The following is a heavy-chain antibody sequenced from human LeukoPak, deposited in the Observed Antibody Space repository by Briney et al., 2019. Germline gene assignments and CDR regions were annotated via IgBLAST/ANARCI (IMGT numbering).Heavy chain of an antibody. J-gene: IGHJ5*02. D-gene: IGHD6-13*01. CDR1: GFTFSSCG. Sequence: GGSLRLSCAASGFTFSSCGMSWVRHAPGKGLLWVSRINSDGSSTRYADSVKGRFTISRDNAKNTLYLQMNSLRAEDTAVYYCARDLTAASGNCFGPWGQGTLVTVSS. V-gene: IGHV3-74*01. CDR2: INSDGSST. CDR3: ARDLTAASGNCFGP.